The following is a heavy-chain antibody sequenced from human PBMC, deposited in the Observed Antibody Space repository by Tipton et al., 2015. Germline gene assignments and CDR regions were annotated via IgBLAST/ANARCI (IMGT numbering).Heavy chain of an antibody. J-gene: IGHJ5*02. V-gene: IGHV4-59*01. CDR1: GASISTYY. D-gene: IGHD1-26*01. CDR2: IYYSGST. CDR3: AREVGGTGGNWFDP. Sequence: TLSHTCTVSGASISTYYWSWIRQPPGKGPEWIGYIYYSGSTNSNPSLKSRVTISVDTSKNQFSLKLSSVTAADTAVYYCAREVGGTGGNWFDPWGQGTLVTVSS.